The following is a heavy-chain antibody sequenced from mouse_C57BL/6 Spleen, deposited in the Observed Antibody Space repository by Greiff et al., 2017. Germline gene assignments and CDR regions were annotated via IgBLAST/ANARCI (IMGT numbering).Heavy chain of an antibody. CDR2: IRNKANGYTT. CDR1: GFTFTDYY. J-gene: IGHJ1*03. CDR3: ARSLYYSNYGGYFDV. V-gene: IGHV7-3*01. Sequence: EVMLVESGGGLVQPGGSLSLSCAASGFTFTDYYMSWVRQPPGKALEWLGFIRNKANGYTTEYSASVKGRFTISIDNSQSILYLQMNALRSEDSATYYCARSLYYSNYGGYFDVWGTGTTVTVSS. D-gene: IGHD2-5*01.